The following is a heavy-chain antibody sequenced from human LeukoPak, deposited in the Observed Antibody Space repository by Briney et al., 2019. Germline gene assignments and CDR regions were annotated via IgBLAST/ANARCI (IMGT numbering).Heavy chain of an antibody. CDR2: FNPENGNT. D-gene: IGHD6-13*01. CDR1: GYTFTSYG. Sequence: ASVKVSCKASGYTFTSYGISWVRQAPGQGLEWMGWFNPENGNTNYAQKVQGRVTMTADTSTSTSYMELRSLRSDDTAVYYCAREHNSSWDQLDYWGQGTLVTVSS. V-gene: IGHV1-18*01. J-gene: IGHJ4*02. CDR3: AREHNSSWDQLDY.